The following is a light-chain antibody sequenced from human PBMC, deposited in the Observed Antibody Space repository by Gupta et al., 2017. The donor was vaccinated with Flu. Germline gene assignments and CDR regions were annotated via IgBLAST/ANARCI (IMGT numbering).Light chain of an antibody. V-gene: IGLV7-46*01. J-gene: IGLJ3*02. CDR3: LLSYSGARV. CDR2: DRS. Sequence: GTVTLTCGSSTGAVTSGHYPYWFQQKPGQAPRILIYDRSNKHAWTPARFSGSLGGGKAALTLAGAEAEDEDEYYCLLSYSGARVFGGGTKLTVL. CDR1: TGAVTSGHY.